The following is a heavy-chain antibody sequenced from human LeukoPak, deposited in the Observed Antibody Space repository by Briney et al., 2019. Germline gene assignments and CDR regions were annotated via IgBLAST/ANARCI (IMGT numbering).Heavy chain of an antibody. Sequence: GGSLRLSCAASGFTFSSYAMSWVRQAPGKGLEWVSAISGSGGSTYYADSVKGRFTISRDNSKNTLYLQMNSLRAEDTAVYYCAKVLRPDIVVVPAAYSPDYWGQGTLVTVSS. V-gene: IGHV3-23*01. J-gene: IGHJ4*02. CDR1: GFTFSSYA. CDR2: ISGSGGST. CDR3: AKVLRPDIVVVPAAYSPDY. D-gene: IGHD2-2*01.